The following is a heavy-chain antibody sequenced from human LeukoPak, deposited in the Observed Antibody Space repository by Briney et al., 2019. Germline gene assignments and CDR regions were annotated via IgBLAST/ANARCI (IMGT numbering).Heavy chain of an antibody. J-gene: IGHJ4*02. Sequence: GGSLRLSCAASGFTFSSYAMSWVRQAPGKGLEWVSSISSSSSYIYYADSVKGRFTISRDNTKNSLYLQMNSLRAEDTAVYYCARDQGYYGSGSPFDYWGQGTLVTVSS. V-gene: IGHV3-21*01. CDR3: ARDQGYYGSGSPFDY. CDR2: ISSSSSYI. CDR1: GFTFSSYA. D-gene: IGHD3-10*01.